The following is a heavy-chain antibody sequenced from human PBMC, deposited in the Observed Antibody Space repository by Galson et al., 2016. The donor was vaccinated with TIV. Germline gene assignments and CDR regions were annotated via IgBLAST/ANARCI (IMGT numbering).Heavy chain of an antibody. D-gene: IGHD2-8*01. V-gene: IGHV4-30-4*08. CDR3: ARANGHYYYGMDV. CDR2: IYYSGRT. J-gene: IGHJ6*02. Sequence: TLSLTCTVSGDSISDGDSFWSRIRQPPGKGLEWIGYIYYSGRTYYNPSLKSRVTISVDRSTNQFSLKLASMTAADTALYYCARANGHYYYGMDVWGQGTTVTVSS. CDR1: GDSISDGDSF.